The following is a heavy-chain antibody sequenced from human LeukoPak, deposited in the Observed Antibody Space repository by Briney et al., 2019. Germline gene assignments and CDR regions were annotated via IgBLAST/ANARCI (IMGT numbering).Heavy chain of an antibody. D-gene: IGHD6-19*01. CDR1: GGTFTSYA. V-gene: IGHV1-69*01. J-gene: IGHJ4*02. Sequence: GSSVKVSCKASGGTFTSYAISWVRQAPGQGLEWMGGIIPIFGTANYAQKFQGRVTITADESTSTAYMGLSSLRSEDTAVYYCASDIAVAGTLNDYWGQGTLVTVSS. CDR2: IIPIFGTA. CDR3: ASDIAVAGTLNDY.